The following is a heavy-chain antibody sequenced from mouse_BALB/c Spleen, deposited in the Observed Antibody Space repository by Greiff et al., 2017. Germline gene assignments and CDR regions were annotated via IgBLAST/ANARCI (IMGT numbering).Heavy chain of an antibody. CDR3: ARDFTTVVATRAWFAY. V-gene: IGHV5-17*02. CDR2: ISSGSSTI. D-gene: IGHD1-1*01. J-gene: IGHJ3*01. Sequence: EVKLVESGGGLVQPGGSRKLSCAASGFTFSSFGMHWVRQAPEKGLEWVAYISSGSSTIYYADTVKGRFTISRDNPKNTLFLQMTSLRSEDTAMYYCARDFTTVVATRAWFAYWGQGTLVTVSA. CDR1: GFTFSSFG.